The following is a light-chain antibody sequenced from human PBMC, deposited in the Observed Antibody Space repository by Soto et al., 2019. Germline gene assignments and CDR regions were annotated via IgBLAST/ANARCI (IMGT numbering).Light chain of an antibody. Sequence: EVVMTQSPATLSVSPGAGATLSCRASQSVSNHLAWYQQRPGQAPRVLIYGASTRATGIPARFSGNGSGTQFTLTISSLQSEDFALYYCQHYINWPRTFGQGTKVEIK. V-gene: IGKV3-15*01. J-gene: IGKJ1*01. CDR2: GAS. CDR1: QSVSNH. CDR3: QHYINWPRT.